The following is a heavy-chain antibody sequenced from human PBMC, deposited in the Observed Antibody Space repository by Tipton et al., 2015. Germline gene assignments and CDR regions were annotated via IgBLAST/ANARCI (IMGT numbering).Heavy chain of an antibody. CDR3: ARGSSGSYSFPFDY. D-gene: IGHD1-26*01. Sequence: GSLRLSCAASGFTFSDYYMTWIRQAPGKGLNWLSYISSSGSTIYYADSVKGRFTISRDNAKNSLYLQMNSLRAEDTAVYYCARGSSGSYSFPFDYWGRGTLVTVSS. CDR2: ISSSGSTI. CDR1: GFTFSDYY. V-gene: IGHV3-11*01. J-gene: IGHJ4*02.